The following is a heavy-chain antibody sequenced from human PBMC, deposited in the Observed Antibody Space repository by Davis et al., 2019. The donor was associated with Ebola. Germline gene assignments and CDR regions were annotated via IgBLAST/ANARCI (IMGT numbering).Heavy chain of an antibody. D-gene: IGHD4-17*01. J-gene: IGHJ6*02. V-gene: IGHV3-49*03. CDR1: GFTLGDYA. Sequence: PGGSLRLSCTASGFTLGDYAMSWFRQAPGKGLEWVGFIRSKAYGGTTEYAASVKGRFTISRDDSKSIAYLQMNSLKTEDTAVYYCTRVDYGDHYGMDVWGQGTTVTVSS. CDR2: IRSKAYGGTT. CDR3: TRVDYGDHYGMDV.